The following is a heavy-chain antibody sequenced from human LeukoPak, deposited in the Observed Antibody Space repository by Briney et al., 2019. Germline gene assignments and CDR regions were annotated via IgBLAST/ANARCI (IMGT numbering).Heavy chain of an antibody. CDR2: IYDSGST. CDR1: GASIRSGDYY. J-gene: IGHJ3*02. Sequence: SETLSLTCTVSGASIRSGDYYWSWIRQPPGKGLEWIGYIYDSGSTYYNPSLKSRITISVDTPENRFSLKLSSVTATDTAVYYCARDCSGGSCYGAFDIWGQGTMVTVSS. D-gene: IGHD2-15*01. V-gene: IGHV4-30-4*01. CDR3: ARDCSGGSCYGAFDI.